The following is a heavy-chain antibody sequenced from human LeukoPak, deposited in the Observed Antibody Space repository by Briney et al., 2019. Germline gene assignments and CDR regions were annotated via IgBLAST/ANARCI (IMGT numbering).Heavy chain of an antibody. CDR1: GFTFSSYG. CDR3: AKVSTSGWSKPIDY. J-gene: IGHJ4*02. V-gene: IGHV3-30*18. D-gene: IGHD6-19*01. Sequence: PGGSLRLSCAASGFTFSSYGMHWVRQAPDKGLEWVSVISSDENNKYSADSVKGRFTISRDNSKNTLYLQMNSLRAEDTAVYYCAKVSTSGWSKPIDYWGQGILVTVSS. CDR2: ISSDENNK.